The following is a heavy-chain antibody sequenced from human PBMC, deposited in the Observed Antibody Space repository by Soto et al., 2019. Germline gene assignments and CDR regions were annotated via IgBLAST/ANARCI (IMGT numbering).Heavy chain of an antibody. CDR2: FDPEDGET. CDR1: GYTLTELS. D-gene: IGHD3-3*01. V-gene: IGHV1-24*01. CDR3: ARRDDFWSGYYNKSAFDI. J-gene: IGHJ3*02. Sequence: ASVKVSCKVSGYTLTELSMHWVRQAPGKGLEWMGGFDPEDGETIYAQKFQGRVTMTEDTSTDTAYMELSSLSSVTAADTAVYYCARRDDFWSGYYNKSAFDIWGQGTMVTVSS.